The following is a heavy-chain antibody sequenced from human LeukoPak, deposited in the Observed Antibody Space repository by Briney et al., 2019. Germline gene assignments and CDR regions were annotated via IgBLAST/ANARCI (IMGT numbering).Heavy chain of an antibody. CDR2: INSDGSST. J-gene: IGHJ4*02. CDR1: RFTFSSYW. Sequence: GGSLRLSCAASRFTFSSYWMHWVRQAPEKGLVWVSRINSDGSSTSYADSVKGRFTISRDNAKNTLYLQMNSLRAEDTAVYYCARAPLYSNSGDYWGQGTLVTVSS. CDR3: ARAPLYSNSGDY. D-gene: IGHD4-11*01. V-gene: IGHV3-74*01.